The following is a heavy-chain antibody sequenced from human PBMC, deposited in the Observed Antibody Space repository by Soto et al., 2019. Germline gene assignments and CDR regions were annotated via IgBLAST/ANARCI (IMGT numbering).Heavy chain of an antibody. J-gene: IGHJ4*02. CDR1: GFTFANHW. V-gene: IGHV3-74*01. CDR2: MNSDGSTT. CDR3: ATAEVDY. Sequence: GGSLRRNYAVSGFTFANHWMHWVRQAPGKGLEWVSRMNSDGSTTDYADSVKGRFTVSRDNAKNTLYLQMNSLRAEDTAVYYCATAEVDYWGPGTLVTVSS.